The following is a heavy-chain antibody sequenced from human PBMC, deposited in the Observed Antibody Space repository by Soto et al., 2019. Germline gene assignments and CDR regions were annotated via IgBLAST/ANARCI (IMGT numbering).Heavy chain of an antibody. CDR1: GGTFSSYA. Sequence: SVKVSCKASGGTFSSYAISWVRQAPGQGLEWMGGIIPIFGTANYAQKFQGRVTITADESTSTAYMELSSLRSEDTAVYYCARLYYDSSGYYPLGYFDYWGQGTLVTVSS. CDR3: ARLYYDSSGYYPLGYFDY. J-gene: IGHJ4*02. V-gene: IGHV1-69*13. CDR2: IIPIFGTA. D-gene: IGHD3-22*01.